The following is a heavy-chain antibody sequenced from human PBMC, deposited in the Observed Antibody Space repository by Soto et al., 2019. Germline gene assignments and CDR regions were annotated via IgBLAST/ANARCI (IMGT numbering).Heavy chain of an antibody. Sequence: VASVKVSCKASGYIFTNYGINWLRQAAGQGLEWMGWISAYNGNTNYAQKVQGRVTVTTDTSTSTVYMELRSLRSDDTAVYYCARGRDDSSWSSAEDFHHWGQGTLVTVSS. CDR2: ISAYNGNT. D-gene: IGHD6-13*01. CDR1: GYIFTNYG. V-gene: IGHV1-18*01. CDR3: ARGRDDSSWSSAEDFHH. J-gene: IGHJ1*01.